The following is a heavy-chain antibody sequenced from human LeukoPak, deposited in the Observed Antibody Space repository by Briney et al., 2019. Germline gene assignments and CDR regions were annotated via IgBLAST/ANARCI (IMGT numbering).Heavy chain of an antibody. J-gene: IGHJ5*02. CDR2: FDPEDGET. Sequence: ASVKVSCKVSGYTLTELSMHWVRQAPGKGLEWMGGFDPEDGETIYAQKFQGRVTMTEDTSTSTAYMELRSLRSDDTAVYYCARDGGVLVVPAVNNWLDPWGQGTLVTVSS. V-gene: IGHV1-24*01. D-gene: IGHD2-2*01. CDR1: GYTLTELS. CDR3: ARDGGVLVVPAVNNWLDP.